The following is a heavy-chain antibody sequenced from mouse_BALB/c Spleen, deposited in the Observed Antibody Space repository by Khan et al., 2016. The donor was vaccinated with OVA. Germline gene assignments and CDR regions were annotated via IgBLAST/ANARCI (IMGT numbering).Heavy chain of an antibody. CDR2: YIPTSGYT. J-gene: IGHJ2*01. V-gene: IGHV1-7*01. CDR1: GYTFTSYW. CDR3: ARDRIDY. Sequence: QVQLKQSGAELAKPWPSVKMSCKASGYTFTSYWMHWLNQRLGQGLEWIGYYIPTSGYTDYNQKFKDKATLTADKSSSTAYMQLSSLTSDDSAVYYCARDRIDYWGQGTALTVSS.